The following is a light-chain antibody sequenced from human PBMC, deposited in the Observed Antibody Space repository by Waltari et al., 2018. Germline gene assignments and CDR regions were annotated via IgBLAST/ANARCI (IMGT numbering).Light chain of an antibody. CDR3: QQYVESPAT. CDR1: QSVRIY. CDR2: HAS. Sequence: EIVLTQSPGTVSLSPGDRAPLPCWAGQSVRIYLAWYQQQPGQAPRLLIYHASTRATGIPDRFSASGSGTDFSLTISRLEPEDFAMYYCQQYVESPATFGQGTKVEIK. V-gene: IGKV3-20*01. J-gene: IGKJ1*01.